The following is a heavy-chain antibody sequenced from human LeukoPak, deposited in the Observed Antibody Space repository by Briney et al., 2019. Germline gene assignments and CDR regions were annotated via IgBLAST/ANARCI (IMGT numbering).Heavy chain of an antibody. Sequence: PSETLSLTCTVSVGSIRDYYWSWIRQPPGKGLEGIGYFFYSGSTNYHPSLKSRVTISVDASKTQFSLKLGSVTAAYTAVYYCATSGRGYRYGTIDYWGQGILVTVSS. J-gene: IGHJ4*02. CDR2: FFYSGST. V-gene: IGHV4-59*01. CDR3: ATSGRGYRYGTIDY. CDR1: VGSIRDYY. D-gene: IGHD5-18*01.